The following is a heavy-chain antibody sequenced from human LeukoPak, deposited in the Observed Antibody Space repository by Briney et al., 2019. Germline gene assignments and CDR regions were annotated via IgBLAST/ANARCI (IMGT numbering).Heavy chain of an antibody. CDR2: IYPGDSDT. D-gene: IGHD4-17*01. CDR1: GYSFTSYW. Sequence: GESLKISCKGSGYSFTSYWVGWVRQMPGKGLEWMGIIYPGDSDTRYSPSSQGQVTISADKSISAAYLQWSSLKASDTAMYYCARGGPYGDYEGWFDPWGQGTLVTVSS. J-gene: IGHJ5*02. CDR3: ARGGPYGDYEGWFDP. V-gene: IGHV5-51*01.